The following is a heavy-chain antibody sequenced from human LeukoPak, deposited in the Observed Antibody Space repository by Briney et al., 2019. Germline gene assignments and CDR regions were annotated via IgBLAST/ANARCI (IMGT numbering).Heavy chain of an antibody. CDR3: ARDPDCSSTSCYGWFDP. CDR1: GYTFTSYG. D-gene: IGHD2-2*01. V-gene: IGHV1-18*01. CDR2: ISAYNGNT. J-gene: IGHJ5*02. Sequence: ASVEVSCKASGYTFTSYGISWVRQAPGQGLEWMGWISAYNGNTNYAQKLQGRVTMTTDTSTSTAYMELRSLRSDDTAVYYCARDPDCSSTSCYGWFDPWGQGTLVTVSS.